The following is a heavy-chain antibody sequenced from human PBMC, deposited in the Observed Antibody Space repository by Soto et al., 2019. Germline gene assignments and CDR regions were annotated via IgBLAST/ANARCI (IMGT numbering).Heavy chain of an antibody. Sequence: QVQLVESGGGVVQPGRSLRLSCAASGFTFSSYAMHWVRQAPGKGLEWVAVISYDGSNKYYADSVKGRFTISRKNSKNTLYLQMNSLRTEDTAVYYCARPLWRDDYNWGYFDLWGRGTLVTVSS. CDR1: GFTFSSYA. CDR3: ARPLWRDDYNWGYFDL. J-gene: IGHJ2*01. V-gene: IGHV3-30-3*01. CDR2: ISYDGSNK. D-gene: IGHD4-4*01.